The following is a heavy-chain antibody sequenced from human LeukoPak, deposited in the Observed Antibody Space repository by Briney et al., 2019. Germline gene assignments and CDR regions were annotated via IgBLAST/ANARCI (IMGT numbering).Heavy chain of an antibody. CDR1: GYSISSGYY. D-gene: IGHD5-24*01. Sequence: PSETLSLTCAVSGYSISSGYYWGWIRQPPGKGLEWIGSIYHSGSTYYNPSLKSRVTISVDTSKNQFSLKLSSVTAADTAVYYCARLGGVEMATILHWGQGTLSPSPQ. CDR2: IYHSGST. V-gene: IGHV4-38-2*01. CDR3: ARLGGVEMATILH. J-gene: IGHJ4*02.